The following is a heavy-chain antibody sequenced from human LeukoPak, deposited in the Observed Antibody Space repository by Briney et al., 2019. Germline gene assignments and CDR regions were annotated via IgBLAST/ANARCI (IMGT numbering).Heavy chain of an antibody. CDR1: GFTFNTYT. V-gene: IGHV3-21*01. J-gene: IGHJ4*02. CDR3: ARTYYDILTGYNPYFDY. CDR2: ITASSSAI. Sequence: KAGGSLRLSCAASGFTFNTYTMNWVRQAPGKGLEWVSSITASSSAIYSADSVKGRFTISRDNAKNFLYLQMNSLRAEDTAVYYCARTYYDILTGYNPYFDYWGQGILVTVSS. D-gene: IGHD3-9*01.